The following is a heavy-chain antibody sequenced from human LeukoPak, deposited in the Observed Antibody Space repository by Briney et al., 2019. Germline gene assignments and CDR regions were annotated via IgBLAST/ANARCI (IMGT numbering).Heavy chain of an antibody. V-gene: IGHV5-51*01. CDR3: ARGVLYYYGSGCYYGY. CDR2: IYPGDSDT. Sequence: GESLKISCKGSGYSFTSYWIGWVRQMPGKGLEWMGIIYPGDSDTRYSPSFQGQVTISADKSISTAYLQWSSLKASDTAMYYCARGVLYYYGSGCYYGYWGQGTLVTVSS. D-gene: IGHD3-10*01. CDR1: GYSFTSYW. J-gene: IGHJ4*02.